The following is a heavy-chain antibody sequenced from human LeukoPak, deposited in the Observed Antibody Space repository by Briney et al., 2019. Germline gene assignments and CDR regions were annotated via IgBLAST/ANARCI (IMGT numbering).Heavy chain of an antibody. J-gene: IGHJ4*02. Sequence: GESLRISCKGSGYSFTSYWISWVRQMPGKGLEWMGRIDPSDSYANYSPSFQGHVTISADKSITTAFLQWSSLKASDTAMHYCARHGGSTLWDWGQGTLVTVSS. V-gene: IGHV5-10-1*01. CDR3: ARHGGSTLWD. CDR2: IDPSDSYA. CDR1: GYSFTSYW. D-gene: IGHD6-13*01.